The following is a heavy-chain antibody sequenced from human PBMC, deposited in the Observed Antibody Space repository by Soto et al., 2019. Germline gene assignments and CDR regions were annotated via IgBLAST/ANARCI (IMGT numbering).Heavy chain of an antibody. CDR1: GGSVSSGSYY. CDR2: IYYSGST. D-gene: IGHD3-10*01. V-gene: IGHV4-61*01. CDR3: ARENRGVWGSDYCYGMDV. J-gene: IGHJ6*02. Sequence: QVQLQESGPGLVKPSETLSLTCTVSGGSVSSGSYYWSWIRQPPGKGLEWIGYIYYSGSTNYNPSLQIRVTTALDTSKNPFSLKLSSVTAADTAVYYCARENRGVWGSDYCYGMDVWGQGTTVTVSS.